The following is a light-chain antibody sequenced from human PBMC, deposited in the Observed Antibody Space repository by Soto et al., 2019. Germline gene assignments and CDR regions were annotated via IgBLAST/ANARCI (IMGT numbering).Light chain of an antibody. CDR1: SSDVGSYNR. CDR3: SSYTISSTYV. Sequence: QSALTQPPSVSGSPGQSVAISCTGTSSDVGSYNRVSWYQQPPGTAPKVMIYEVSNRPSGVPDRFSGSKSGNTASLTISGLQAEDEADYYCSSYTISSTYVFGTGTKRTVL. J-gene: IGLJ1*01. CDR2: EVS. V-gene: IGLV2-18*02.